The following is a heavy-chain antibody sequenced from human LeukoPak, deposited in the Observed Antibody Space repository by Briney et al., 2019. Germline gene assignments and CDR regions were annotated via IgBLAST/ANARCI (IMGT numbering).Heavy chain of an antibody. D-gene: IGHD3-10*01. V-gene: IGHV3-30*03. Sequence: AGGSLRLSCAASGFTFSHIAMHWVRQAPGKGLEWVAVISYDGKKNYYADSVKGRFTLTRDDSANTLYLQMNSLRAEDTAVYYCVRGSKIRGVLPEGEFDYWGREPWSPSP. J-gene: IGHJ4*02. CDR3: VRGSKIRGVLPEGEFDY. CDR1: GFTFSHIA. CDR2: ISYDGKKN.